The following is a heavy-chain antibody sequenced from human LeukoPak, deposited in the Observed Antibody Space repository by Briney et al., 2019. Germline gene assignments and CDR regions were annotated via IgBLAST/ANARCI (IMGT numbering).Heavy chain of an antibody. Sequence: PRASVKVSCKASGYTFTDYYIHWVRQAPGQGLEWMGWINPNSGGTNYAQKFQGKVTMTSDTSISTAYMELSRLRSDDTAVYFCARDDPSGVGDYWGQGTLVTVSS. V-gene: IGHV1-2*02. D-gene: IGHD6-19*01. J-gene: IGHJ4*02. CDR2: INPNSGGT. CDR3: ARDDPSGVGDY. CDR1: GYTFTDYY.